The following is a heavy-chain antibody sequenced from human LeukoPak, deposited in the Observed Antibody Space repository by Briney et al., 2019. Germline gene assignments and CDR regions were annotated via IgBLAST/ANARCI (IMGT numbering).Heavy chain of an antibody. J-gene: IGHJ5*02. D-gene: IGHD3-22*01. V-gene: IGHV1-8*01. CDR1: GYTFTSYD. CDR2: MNPNGGNT. Sequence: ASVKVSCKASGYTFTSYDINWVRQAPGQGLEWMGWMNPNGGNTVYAQKFQGRVTMTRNTSISTAYMELSSLRSEDTAVYYCARGSYFDSSGYLVGSWFDPWGQGTLVTVSS. CDR3: ARGSYFDSSGYLVGSWFDP.